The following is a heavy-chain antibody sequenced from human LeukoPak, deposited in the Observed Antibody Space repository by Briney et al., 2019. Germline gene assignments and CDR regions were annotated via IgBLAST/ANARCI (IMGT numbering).Heavy chain of an antibody. CDR1: GGTFSSYA. Sequence: ASVKVSCKASGGTFSSYAISWVRRAPGQGLEWMGWMNPNSGNTGYAQKFQGRVTMTRNTAMSTAYMELSSLRFEDTAVYYCATGVAVVASTDSWDQGTLVTVSS. CDR3: ATGVAVVASTDS. V-gene: IGHV1-8*02. D-gene: IGHD2-15*01. J-gene: IGHJ5*01. CDR2: MNPNSGNT.